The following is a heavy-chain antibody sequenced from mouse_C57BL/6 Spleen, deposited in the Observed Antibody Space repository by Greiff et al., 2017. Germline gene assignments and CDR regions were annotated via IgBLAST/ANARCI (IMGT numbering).Heavy chain of an antibody. Sequence: QVQLQQPGAELVRPGTSVKLSCKASGYTFTSYWMHWVKQRPGQGLEWIGVIDPSDSYTNYNQKFKGKATLTVDTSSSTAYMQLSSLTSEDSAVYYCARCTTEGDYWGEGATRAVSS. CDR1: GYTFTSYW. D-gene: IGHD1-1*01. CDR2: IDPSDSYT. CDR3: ARCTTEGDY. J-gene: IGHJ2*01. V-gene: IGHV1-59*01.